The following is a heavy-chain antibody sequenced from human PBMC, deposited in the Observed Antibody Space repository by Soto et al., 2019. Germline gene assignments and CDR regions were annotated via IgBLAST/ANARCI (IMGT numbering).Heavy chain of an antibody. CDR1: GGSISNYY. Sequence: SETLSLTCTVSGGSISNYYWSWIRQPPGKGLEYIGYIYNSGSTDYNPSLRSRVTISVDTSKNQFSLKLSSVTAADTAVYYCARDPGGNYYFAYWGQGTLVTVSS. V-gene: IGHV4-59*01. CDR3: ARDPGGNYYFAY. CDR2: IYNSGST. J-gene: IGHJ4*02.